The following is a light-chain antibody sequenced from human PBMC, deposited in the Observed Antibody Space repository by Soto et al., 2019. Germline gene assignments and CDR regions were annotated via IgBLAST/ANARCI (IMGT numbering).Light chain of an antibody. CDR3: SSYAGSQGV. CDR2: EVS. J-gene: IGLJ1*01. V-gene: IGLV2-8*01. Sequence: QSALTQPPSASGSPGQSVTISCTGTSSDVGGYNYVSWYRQHPGKAPKLMIYEVSKRPSGVPDRFSGSKSGNTASLTVSGLQAEDEADYYCSSYAGSQGVFGTGTKLTVL. CDR1: SSDVGGYNY.